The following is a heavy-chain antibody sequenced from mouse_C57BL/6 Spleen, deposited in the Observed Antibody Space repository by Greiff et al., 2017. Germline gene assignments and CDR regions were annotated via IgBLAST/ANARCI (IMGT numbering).Heavy chain of an antibody. D-gene: IGHD3-2*02. Sequence: EVTLMESGGGLVQPGGSLKLSCAASGFTFSDYGMAWVRQAPRKGPEWVSFISNLAYSIYYADTVTGRFTISRENAKNTLYLEMSSLRSEDTAMYYCARQGGSGYFDYWGQGTTLTVSS. CDR3: ARQGGSGYFDY. V-gene: IGHV5-15*01. J-gene: IGHJ2*01. CDR1: GFTFSDYG. CDR2: ISNLAYSI.